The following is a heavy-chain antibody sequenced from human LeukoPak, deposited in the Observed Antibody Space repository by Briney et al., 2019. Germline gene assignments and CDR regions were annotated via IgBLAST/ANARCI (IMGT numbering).Heavy chain of an antibody. CDR2: TSGTGERT. J-gene: IGHJ4*02. D-gene: IGHD5-24*01. V-gene: IGHV3-23*01. CDR1: GFTFSSYA. CDR3: ARRDGYNSGACDY. Sequence: GGSLRLSCAASGFTFSSYAMTWGRQAPGKGLEWVSATSGTGERTYYADSVKGRFTISRDNSKNTLYLQMSSLRAEDTAVYYCARRDGYNSGACDYWGQGTLVTVSS.